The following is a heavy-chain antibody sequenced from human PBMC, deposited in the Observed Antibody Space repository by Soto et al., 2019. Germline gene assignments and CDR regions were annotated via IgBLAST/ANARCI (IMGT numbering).Heavy chain of an antibody. CDR3: AKDPRRRNTASDYGSGSDGY. V-gene: IGHV3-23*01. CDR1: GLTLSSYA. D-gene: IGHD3-10*01. Sequence: PGGSLRLSCAASGLTLSSYAMSWVRQAPGKGLEWVSAISGGGGNTYYADSVKGRFTIPRDNSKNTLYLQMNSLRAEDTAVYYCAKDPRRRNTASDYGSGSDGYWGQGTLVTVSS. J-gene: IGHJ4*02. CDR2: ISGGGGNT.